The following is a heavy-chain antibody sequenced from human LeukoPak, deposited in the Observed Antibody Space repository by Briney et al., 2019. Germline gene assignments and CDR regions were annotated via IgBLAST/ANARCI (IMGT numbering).Heavy chain of an antibody. CDR3: AKDTRRFLEWLFFDY. CDR2: ISGSGGST. CDR1: GFTFSSYG. J-gene: IGHJ4*02. Sequence: GGSLRLSCAASGFTFSSYGMSWVRQAPGKGLEWVSAISGSGGSTYYADSVKGRFTISRDNSKNTLYLQMNSLRAEDTAVYYCAKDTRRFLEWLFFDYWGQGTLVTVSS. V-gene: IGHV3-23*01. D-gene: IGHD3-3*01.